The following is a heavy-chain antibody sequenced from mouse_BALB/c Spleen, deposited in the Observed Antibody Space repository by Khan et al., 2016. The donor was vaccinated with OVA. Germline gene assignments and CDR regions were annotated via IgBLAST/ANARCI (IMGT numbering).Heavy chain of an antibody. J-gene: IGHJ3*01. D-gene: IGHD2-2*01. CDR2: IFPGSVST. Sequence: QVRLQQSGGDLMKPGASVKISCKATGYTFSSYWIEWVKQRPGHGLEWIGQIFPGSVSTTYNEKFKGKATFTADTSSNTAYMQLSSLKSEDSADYYCARGGYGGFAYWGQGTLVTVSA. CDR3: ARGGYGGFAY. V-gene: IGHV1-9*01. CDR1: GYTFSSYW.